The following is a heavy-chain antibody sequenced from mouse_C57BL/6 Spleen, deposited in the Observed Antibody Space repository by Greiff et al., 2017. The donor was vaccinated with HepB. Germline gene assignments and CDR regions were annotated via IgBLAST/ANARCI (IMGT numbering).Heavy chain of an antibody. CDR3: ARSLYYYGSSPYAMDY. Sequence: QVQLQQSGAELARPGASVKLSCKASGYTFTSYGISWVKQRTGQGLEWIGEIYPRSGNTYYNEKFKGKATLTADKSSSTAYMELRSLTSEDSAVYFCARSLYYYGSSPYAMDYWGQGTSVTVSS. CDR2: IYPRSGNT. V-gene: IGHV1-81*01. D-gene: IGHD1-1*01. J-gene: IGHJ4*01. CDR1: GYTFTSYG.